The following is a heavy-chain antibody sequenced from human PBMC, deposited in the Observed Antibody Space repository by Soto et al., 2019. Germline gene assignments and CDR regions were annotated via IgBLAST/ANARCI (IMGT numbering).Heavy chain of an antibody. CDR3: ARLGGYCTITSCYGYYGMDV. J-gene: IGHJ6*02. CDR1: GGSISSSTYA. V-gene: IGHV4-39*01. D-gene: IGHD2-2*01. Sequence: SETLSLTFTVSGGSISSSTYAWGWIRQPPGKGLEWIGTFYYSGSTYYNPSLESRVTISVDTSKNQFSLKVSSVTAADTAVYYCARLGGYCTITSCYGYYGMDVWGQGTTVTVSS. CDR2: FYYSGST.